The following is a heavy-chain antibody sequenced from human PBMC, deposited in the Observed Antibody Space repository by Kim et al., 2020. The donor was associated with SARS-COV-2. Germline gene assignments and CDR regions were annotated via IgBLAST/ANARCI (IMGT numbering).Heavy chain of an antibody. D-gene: IGHD2-8*01. J-gene: IGHJ6*02. Sequence: QKCQGRVTITADESTSTAYMELSSLRSEDTAVYYCARELRVLMAYYGMDVWGQGTTVTVSS. CDR3: ARELRVLMAYYGMDV. V-gene: IGHV1-69*01.